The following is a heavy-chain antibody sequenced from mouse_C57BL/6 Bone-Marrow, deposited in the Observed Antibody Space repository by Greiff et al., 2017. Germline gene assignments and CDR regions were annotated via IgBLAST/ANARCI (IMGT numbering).Heavy chain of an antibody. CDR1: GYTFTSYW. CDR3: ARAGPDYYGSSYAVDY. D-gene: IGHD1-1*01. CDR2: IYPGSGST. J-gene: IGHJ4*01. Sequence: QVQLQQPGAELVKPGASVKMSCKASGYTFTSYWITWVKQRPGQGLEWIGDIYPGSGSTNYNEKFKSKATLTVDTSSSTAYMQLSSLTSEDSAVYYCARAGPDYYGSSYAVDYWGQGTSVTVSS. V-gene: IGHV1-55*01.